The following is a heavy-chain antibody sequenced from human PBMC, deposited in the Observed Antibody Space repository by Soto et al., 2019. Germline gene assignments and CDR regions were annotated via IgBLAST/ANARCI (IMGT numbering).Heavy chain of an antibody. Sequence: EVQLLESGGDLVQPGGSLRLACAASGFSFSSYAMVWVRQAPGKGLEWVSVISARGGSSYFADSVKGRFTISRDNFKNVLSLEMNSLRAEDTAIYFCAKGSIEYSASVDHCGQGTLVLVSS. D-gene: IGHD5-12*01. J-gene: IGHJ4*02. V-gene: IGHV3-23*01. CDR3: AKGSIEYSASVDH. CDR2: ISARGGSS. CDR1: GFSFSSYA.